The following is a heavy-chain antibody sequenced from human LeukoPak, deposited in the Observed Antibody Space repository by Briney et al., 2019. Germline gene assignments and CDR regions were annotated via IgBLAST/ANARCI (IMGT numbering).Heavy chain of an antibody. CDR1: GFTFSDYY. D-gene: IGHD3-3*01. V-gene: IGHV3-11*01. J-gene: IGHJ6*03. CDR3: ARVSPLYDFWSGCYGARYYYMDV. Sequence: GGSLRLSCAASGFTFSDYYMSWIRQAPGKGLEWVSYISSSGSTIYYADSVKGRFTISRDNAKNSLYLQMNSLRAEDTAVYYCARVSPLYDFWSGCYGARYYYMDVWGKGTTVTVSS. CDR2: ISSSGSTI.